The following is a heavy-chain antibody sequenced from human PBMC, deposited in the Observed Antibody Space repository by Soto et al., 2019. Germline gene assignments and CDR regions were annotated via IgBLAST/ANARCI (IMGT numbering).Heavy chain of an antibody. V-gene: IGHV4-34*01. J-gene: IGHJ6*02. CDR1: GGSFSGYY. D-gene: IGHD6-13*01. CDR3: AREGPWGAYSSSWSNYYYGMDV. CDR2: INHSGST. Sequence: PSETLSLTCAVYGGSFSGYYWSWIRQPPGKGLEWIGEINHSGSTNYNPSLKSRVTISVDTSKNQFSLKLSSVTAADTAVYYCAREGPWGAYSSSWSNYYYGMDVWGQGTTVTVSS.